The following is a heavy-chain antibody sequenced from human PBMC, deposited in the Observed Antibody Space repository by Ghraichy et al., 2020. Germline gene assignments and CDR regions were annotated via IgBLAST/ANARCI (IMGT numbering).Heavy chain of an antibody. J-gene: IGHJ4*02. CDR1: GFTFSSYW. CDR3: ARSNPMIVGVWELDY. V-gene: IGHV3-74*01. Sequence: GGSLRLSCAASGFTFSSYWMHWVRQAPGKGLVWVSRLDTDGIRTYYAASVKGRFTISRDNAKNTLYLQMNSLRAEDTAVYYCARSNPMIVGVWELDYWGQGVLVTVSS. CDR2: LDTDGIRT. D-gene: IGHD3-22*01.